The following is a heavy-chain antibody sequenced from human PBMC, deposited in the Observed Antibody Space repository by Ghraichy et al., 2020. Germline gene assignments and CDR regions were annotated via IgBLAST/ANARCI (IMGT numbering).Heavy chain of an antibody. CDR2: MRSNGNDK. CDR1: GFTFGSYG. J-gene: IGHJ4*02. Sequence: GESLRLSCAASGFTFGSYGMHWVRQAPGKGLEWVAFMRSNGNDKYYADSVKGRFTISRDNSKNTLYLQMNSLRAEDTAVYYCAKLIIAADPFWGQGTLVTVSS. CDR3: AKLIIAADPF. D-gene: IGHD6-25*01. V-gene: IGHV3-30*02.